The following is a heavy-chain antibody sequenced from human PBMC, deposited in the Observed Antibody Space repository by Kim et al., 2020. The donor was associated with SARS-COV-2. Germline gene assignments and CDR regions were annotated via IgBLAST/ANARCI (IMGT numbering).Heavy chain of an antibody. CDR1: GFSFSSYS. D-gene: IGHD3-22*01. V-gene: IGHV3-21*01. Sequence: GGSLRLSCAASGFSFSSYSMNWVRQAPGKGLEWVSSISDSSSYMYYAGSVKGRFTISRDNAKNSLFLQMNSLRAEDTAVYYCARGGQYYYDSSGYVTTNAFDIWGQGTMVTVSS. CDR2: ISDSSSYM. CDR3: ARGGQYYYDSSGYVTTNAFDI. J-gene: IGHJ3*02.